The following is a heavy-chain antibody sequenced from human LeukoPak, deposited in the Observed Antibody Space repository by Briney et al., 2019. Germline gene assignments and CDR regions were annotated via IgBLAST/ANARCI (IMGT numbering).Heavy chain of an antibody. Sequence: SETLSLTCTVSGGSITNTRYYWAWIRQPPGKGLEWIGTIYYTGTTYYNPALKSRVTMSVDTSRNQFSLKLIFMTAADTAVYYCANGPGRPFDYWGQGALVTVSS. V-gene: IGHV4-39*07. CDR1: GGSITNTRYY. CDR2: IYYTGTT. CDR3: ANGPGRPFDY. D-gene: IGHD1-26*01. J-gene: IGHJ4*02.